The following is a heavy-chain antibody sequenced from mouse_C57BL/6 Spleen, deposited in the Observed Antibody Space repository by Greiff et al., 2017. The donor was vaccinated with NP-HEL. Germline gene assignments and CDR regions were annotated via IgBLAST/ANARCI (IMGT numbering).Heavy chain of an antibody. J-gene: IGHJ2*01. D-gene: IGHD1-1*01. Sequence: DVKLVESGGGLVKPGGSLKLSCAASGFTFSSYAMSWVRQTPEKRLEWVATISDGGSYTYYPDNVKGRFTISRDNAKNNLYLQMSHLKSEDTAMYYCARGHYGGDFDYWGQGTTLTVSS. CDR3: ARGHYGGDFDY. CDR1: GFTFSSYA. CDR2: ISDGGSYT. V-gene: IGHV5-4*03.